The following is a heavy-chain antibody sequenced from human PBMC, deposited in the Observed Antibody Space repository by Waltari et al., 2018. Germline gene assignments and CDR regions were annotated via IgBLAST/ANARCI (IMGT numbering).Heavy chain of an antibody. CDR1: GSVFNNYC. J-gene: IGHJ3*02. Sequence: ELQLVESGGGLVQPGRSLTLSCSASGSVFNNYCMCWVRQAPGKGLEWVANINKYGSEEHYVDSAKGRFTISRDNAKNAVYLQMNSLSAGDTSVYYCARGDSWAFDIWGQGTMVTVAS. CDR3: ARGDSWAFDI. V-gene: IGHV3-7*01. CDR2: INKYGSEE. D-gene: IGHD4-4*01.